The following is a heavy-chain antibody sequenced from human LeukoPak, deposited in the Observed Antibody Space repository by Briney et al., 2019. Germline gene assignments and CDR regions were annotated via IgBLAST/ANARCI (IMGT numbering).Heavy chain of an antibody. D-gene: IGHD1-26*01. J-gene: IGHJ3*02. CDR1: GFTSSGSA. CDR3: TRLGIVGATPTFDI. V-gene: IGHV3-73*01. CDR2: IRSKANSYAT. Sequence: GGSLRLSCAASGFTSSGSAMHWVRQASGKGLEWVGRIRSKANSYATAYAASVKGRFTISRDDSKNTAYLQMNSLKTEDTAVYYCTRLGIVGATPTFDIWGQGTMVTVSS.